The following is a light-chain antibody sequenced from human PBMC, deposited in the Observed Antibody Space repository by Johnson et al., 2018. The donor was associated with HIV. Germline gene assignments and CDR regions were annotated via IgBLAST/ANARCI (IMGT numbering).Light chain of an antibody. Sequence: QSVLTQPPSVSAAPGQKVTISCSGSSSNIEHNYISWYQQLPGTAPKLLIYDNNKRPSGIPDRFSGSKSGTSATLGITGLQTGDEADYYCGTWDSSLSAGNVFGTGTKVTVL. CDR2: DNN. J-gene: IGLJ1*01. CDR1: SSNIEHNY. CDR3: GTWDSSLSAGNV. V-gene: IGLV1-51*01.